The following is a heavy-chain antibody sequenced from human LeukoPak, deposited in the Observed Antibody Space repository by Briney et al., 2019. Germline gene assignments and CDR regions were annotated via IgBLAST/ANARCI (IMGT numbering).Heavy chain of an antibody. CDR2: ISYTGST. V-gene: IGHV4-59*01. J-gene: IGHJ4*02. D-gene: IGHD3-16*01. CDR1: GDSISSYY. CDR3: ARVGRGDHTWGSYSFDY. Sequence: PSETLSLTCTVSGDSISSYYWSWIRQPPGKGLEWIGYISYTGSTNYNPSLRSRVTIAVDTSNNQFSLRLNSETAADTAVYYCARVGRGDHTWGSYSFDYWGQGTLVTVSS.